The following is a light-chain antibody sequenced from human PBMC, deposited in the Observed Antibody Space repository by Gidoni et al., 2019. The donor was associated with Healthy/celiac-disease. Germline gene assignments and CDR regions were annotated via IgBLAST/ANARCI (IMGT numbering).Light chain of an antibody. J-gene: IGKJ1*01. CDR2: DAS. CDR3: QQYNSYPGT. CDR1: QCISSW. Sequence: DIQMTQSPSTLSASVGDRVTITCRASQCISSWLAWYQQKPGKAPKLLIYDASSLESGGPSRFSGSGSGTEFTLTINSLQPDDFATYYCQQYNSYPGTFGQGTKVEIK. V-gene: IGKV1-5*01.